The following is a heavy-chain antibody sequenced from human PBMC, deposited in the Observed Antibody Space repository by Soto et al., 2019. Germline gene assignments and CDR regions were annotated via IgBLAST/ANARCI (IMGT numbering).Heavy chain of an antibody. Sequence: LRLSCEASGFTFTTFGIHWVRQAPGKGLEWVAVISYAGSNKYIADPFRGRFTISRDNSKNMVYLQMKSLRVDDTAVYYCARDRSLGIAAAGLDYWGPGTLVTVSS. CDR3: ARDRSLGIAAAGLDY. CDR1: GFTFTTFG. V-gene: IGHV3-33*05. J-gene: IGHJ4*02. CDR2: ISYAGSNK. D-gene: IGHD6-13*01.